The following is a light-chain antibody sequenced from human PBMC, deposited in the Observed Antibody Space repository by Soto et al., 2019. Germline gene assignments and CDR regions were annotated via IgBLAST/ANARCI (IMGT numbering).Light chain of an antibody. CDR1: QSISNW. J-gene: IGKJ1*01. CDR3: QQYNSYPGT. Sequence: DIQMTQSPSTLSASVGDRVTITCRASQSISNWLAWYQQKPGKAPTLLIYDASSLESGVPSRFSGSGSGTEFTLTISSLQPDDFATYYCQQYNSYPGTFGQGTKVDIK. V-gene: IGKV1-5*01. CDR2: DAS.